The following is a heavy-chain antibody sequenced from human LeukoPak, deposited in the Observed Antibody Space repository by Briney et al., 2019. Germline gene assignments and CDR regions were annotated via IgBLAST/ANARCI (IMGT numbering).Heavy chain of an antibody. CDR3: AREVAAAGLFDY. V-gene: IGHV1-46*01. J-gene: IGHJ4*02. CDR2: TNPSGGST. CDR1: GYTFTSYY. D-gene: IGHD6-13*01. Sequence: ASVKVSCKASGYTFTSYYMHWVRQAPGQGLEWMGITNPSGGSTSYAQKSQGRVTMTRGTSTSTVYMELSSLRSEDTAVYYCAREVAAAGLFDYWGQGTLVTVSS.